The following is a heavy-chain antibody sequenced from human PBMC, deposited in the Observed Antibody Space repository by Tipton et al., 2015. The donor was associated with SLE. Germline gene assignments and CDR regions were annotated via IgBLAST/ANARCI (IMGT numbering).Heavy chain of an antibody. CDR3: VVGGLSNSGPFEY. J-gene: IGHJ4*02. V-gene: IGHV1-69*01. CDR2: ITPILGTS. Sequence: QLVQSGPEVKKPGSSVKVSCKASGGTLNTYVVNWVRQAPGQGLEWMGGITPILGTSNYAQKFQARLTITADESTNTAYMELKSLTSEDTALYYCVVGGLSNSGPFEYWGQGTLVTVSS. CDR1: GGTLNTYV. D-gene: IGHD2-15*01.